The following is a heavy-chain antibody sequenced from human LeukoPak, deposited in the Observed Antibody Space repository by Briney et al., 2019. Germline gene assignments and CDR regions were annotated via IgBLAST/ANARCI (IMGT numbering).Heavy chain of an antibody. J-gene: IGHJ3*02. D-gene: IGHD6-13*01. CDR1: GGSISSYY. Sequence: SETLSLTCTVSGGSISSYYWSWIRQPAGKGLEWIGRIYTSGSTNYNPSLKSRVTMSVDTSKNQFSLKLSSVTAADTAVYYCARATTYSSSWYYAFDIWGQGTMVTVSS. CDR3: ARATTYSSSWYYAFDI. CDR2: IYTSGST. V-gene: IGHV4-4*07.